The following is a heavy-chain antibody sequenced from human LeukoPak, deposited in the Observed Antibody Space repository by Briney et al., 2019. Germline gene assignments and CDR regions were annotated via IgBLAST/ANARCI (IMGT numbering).Heavy chain of an antibody. J-gene: IGHJ4*02. Sequence: GGSLRLSCIASGFSFSGHWMHWARQLPGKGLEWVSVISGSGDNTYYADSVKGRFTISRDNSKNMLYLQMNSLRAEDTAVYYCAKWKYSNSGIDDYWGQGTLVTVSS. CDR3: AKWKYSNSGIDDY. CDR2: ISGSGDNT. CDR1: GFSFSGHW. V-gene: IGHV3-23*01. D-gene: IGHD6-6*01.